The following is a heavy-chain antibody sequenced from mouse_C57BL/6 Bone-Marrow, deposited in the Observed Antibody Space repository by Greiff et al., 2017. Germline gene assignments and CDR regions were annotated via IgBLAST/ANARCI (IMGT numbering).Heavy chain of an antibody. V-gene: IGHV6-6*01. Sequence: EVKVEESGGGLVQPGGSMKLSCAASGFTFSDAWMDWVRQSPEKGLEWVAEIRNKANNHATYYAESVKGRFTISRDDSKSSVYLRMNSLGAEDTGIYYCTGGSSFPFAYWGQGTLVTVSA. CDR3: TGGSSFPFAY. J-gene: IGHJ3*01. D-gene: IGHD1-1*01. CDR2: IRNKANNHAT. CDR1: GFTFSDAW.